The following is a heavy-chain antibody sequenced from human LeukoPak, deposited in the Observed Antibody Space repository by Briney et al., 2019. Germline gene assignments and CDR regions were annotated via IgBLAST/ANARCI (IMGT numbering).Heavy chain of an antibody. Sequence: PGGSLRLSCAASGFTFSSYSMNWVRQAPGKGLEWVSYISSSSSTINYADSVKGRFTISRDNAKNSLYLQMNSLRAEDTAVYYCARGSYLQPVRADYWGQGTLVTVSS. CDR3: ARGSYLQPVRADY. CDR2: ISSSSSTI. V-gene: IGHV3-48*04. D-gene: IGHD6-6*01. J-gene: IGHJ4*02. CDR1: GFTFSSYS.